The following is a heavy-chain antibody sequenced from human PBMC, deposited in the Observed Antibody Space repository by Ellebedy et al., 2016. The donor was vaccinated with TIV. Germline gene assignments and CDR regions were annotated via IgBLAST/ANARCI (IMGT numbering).Heavy chain of an antibody. V-gene: IGHV4-59*12. Sequence: SETLSLTCTVSGGSISSYYWSWIRQPPGKGLEWIGYIYYSGSTNYNPSLKSRVTISVDMSKNQFSLKLSSVTAADTAVYYCARGARGYDILTGYYNWFDPWGQGTLVTVSS. CDR3: ARGARGYDILTGYYNWFDP. CDR2: IYYSGST. J-gene: IGHJ5*02. CDR1: GGSISSYY. D-gene: IGHD3-9*01.